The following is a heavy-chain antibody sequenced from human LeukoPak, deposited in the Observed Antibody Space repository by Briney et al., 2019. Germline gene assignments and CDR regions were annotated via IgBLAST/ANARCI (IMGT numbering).Heavy chain of an antibody. CDR2: IYYSGST. V-gene: IGHV4-61*08. D-gene: IGHD5-18*01. CDR1: VGSISSGGYY. J-gene: IGHJ3*02. Sequence: PSQTLSLTCTVAVGSISSGGYYWSWIRQPPGKGLGWIGYIYYSGSTNYNPSLKSRVTISVDTSKNQFSLKLSSVTAADTAVYYCARPGVGSGRYGAFDIWGQGTMVTVSS. CDR3: ARPGVGSGRYGAFDI.